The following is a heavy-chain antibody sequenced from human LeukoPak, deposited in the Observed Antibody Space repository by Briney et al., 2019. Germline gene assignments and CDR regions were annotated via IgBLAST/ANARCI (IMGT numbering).Heavy chain of an antibody. Sequence: ASVKVSCRASGYTFTGYYMHWVRQAPGQGLEWMGWINPNSGGTNYAQKFQGRVTMTRDTSISTAYMELGRLRSDDTAVYYCVRVGGWGCREDYFYMDVWGKGTTVTISS. CDR3: VRVGGWGCREDYFYMDV. J-gene: IGHJ6*03. CDR1: GYTFTGYY. V-gene: IGHV1-2*02. CDR2: INPNSGGT. D-gene: IGHD2-8*02.